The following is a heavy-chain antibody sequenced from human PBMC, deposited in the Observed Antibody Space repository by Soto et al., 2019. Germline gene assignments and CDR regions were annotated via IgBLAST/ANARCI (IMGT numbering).Heavy chain of an antibody. CDR2: IKQDGSEK. Sequence: PGGTLRLSCAASGFTFSSYWMSWVRQAPGKGLEWVANIKQDGSEKYYVDSVKGRFTISRDNAKNSLYLQMNSLRAEDTAVYYCARVEMATISGYFDYWGQGTLVTVSS. CDR3: ARVEMATISGYFDY. V-gene: IGHV3-7*05. J-gene: IGHJ4*02. D-gene: IGHD5-12*01. CDR1: GFTFSSYW.